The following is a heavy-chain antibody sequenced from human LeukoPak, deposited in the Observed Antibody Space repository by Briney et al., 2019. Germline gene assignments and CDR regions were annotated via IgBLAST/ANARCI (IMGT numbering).Heavy chain of an antibody. D-gene: IGHD3-22*01. CDR3: AREHRDYEGSGYYVDY. V-gene: IGHV4-4*07. CDR2: IYSSGST. J-gene: IGHJ4*02. Sequence: SETLSLTCTVSGGSISGYYWNWIRQPAGKGLEWIGRIYSSGSTDYNSSPRSRVTMSVDTSKSQFSLKLTSVTAADTAVYYCAREHRDYEGSGYYVDYWGQGTLVTVSS. CDR1: GGSISGYY.